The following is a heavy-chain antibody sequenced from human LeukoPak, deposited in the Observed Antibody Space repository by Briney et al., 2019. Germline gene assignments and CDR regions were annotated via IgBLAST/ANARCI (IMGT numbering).Heavy chain of an antibody. CDR1: GYTFTAFY. V-gene: IGHV1-2*02. J-gene: IGHJ4*02. D-gene: IGHD6-13*01. CDR2: INPNSGGT. CDR3: ATWGSSWCDY. Sequence: ASVKVSCKASGYTFTAFYMHWVRQAPGQGLEWMGWINPNSGGTNYAQKFQGRVTLTRDTSISTAYMELSWLRSDDTAVYYCATWGSSWCDYWGQGTLVTVSS.